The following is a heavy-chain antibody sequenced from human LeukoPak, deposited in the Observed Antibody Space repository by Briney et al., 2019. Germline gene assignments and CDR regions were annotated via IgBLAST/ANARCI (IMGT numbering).Heavy chain of an antibody. J-gene: IGHJ4*02. CDR1: GYMFTGSY. CDR2: INPNTGGT. CDR3: ARGMYTSGWQGIDY. V-gene: IGHV1-2*02. D-gene: IGHD6-19*01. Sequence: ASVKVSCKASGYMFTGSYVHWVRQAPGQGLEWMGWINPNTGGTNSPQKFQGRITMTRDTSITTAYMELSKLRSDDTAVYYCARGMYTSGWQGIDYWGQGTLVTVSS.